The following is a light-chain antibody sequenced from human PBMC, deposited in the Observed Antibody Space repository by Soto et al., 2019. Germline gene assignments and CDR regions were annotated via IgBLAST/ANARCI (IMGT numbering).Light chain of an antibody. V-gene: IGKV3-15*01. CDR3: QQYNSWWS. CDR2: NSS. J-gene: IGKJ1*01. Sequence: EIVMTQSPPTLHVSPGERASLSCRASQSVGNSVAWYQQRPGQGPTLLIFNSSTRASGVPTRFSGSGSGSDFILTISSLQSEDSALYFCQQYNSWWSFGQGTKVQV. CDR1: QSVGNS.